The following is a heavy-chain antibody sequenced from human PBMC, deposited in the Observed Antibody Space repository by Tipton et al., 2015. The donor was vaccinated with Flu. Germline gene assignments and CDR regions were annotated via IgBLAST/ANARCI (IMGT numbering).Heavy chain of an antibody. CDR1: GYFLYSGYH. CDR3: ARSTYYYGSGSSDY. V-gene: IGHV4-38-2*01. J-gene: IGHJ4*02. CDR2: ISHTGRT. Sequence: TLSLTCAVSGYFLYSGYHWGWIRQPPGKGLEWIGCISHTGRTYYNPSLKSRVTISVDTAKNQFSQRQNSVTASDTAVYYCARSTYYYGSGSSDYWGQGTLVTVSS. D-gene: IGHD3-10*01.